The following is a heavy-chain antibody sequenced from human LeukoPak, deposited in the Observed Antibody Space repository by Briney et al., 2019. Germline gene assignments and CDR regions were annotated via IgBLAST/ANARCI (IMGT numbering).Heavy chain of an antibody. CDR2: INHSGST. V-gene: IGHV4-34*01. CDR3: ARGWRFYDSSGYLVY. Sequence: SETLSLTCAVYGGSFSGYYWSWIRQPPGKGLEWIGEINHSGSTNYNPSLKSRVTISVDTSKNQFSLKLSSVTAADTAVYYCARGWRFYDSSGYLVYWGQGTLVTVFS. CDR1: GGSFSGYY. D-gene: IGHD3-22*01. J-gene: IGHJ4*02.